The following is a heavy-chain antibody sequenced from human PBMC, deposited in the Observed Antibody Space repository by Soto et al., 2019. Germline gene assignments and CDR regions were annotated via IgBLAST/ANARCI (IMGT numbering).Heavy chain of an antibody. Sequence: QITLKESGPTLVKPTQTLTLTCTFSGFSLSTSGVGVAWSRQPPRKALEGLALIYRDDDKRYRPSLETRLTVTKDTAKNQVVLSMTNMDSVDTATYYCAYLPCSGGSCYWFSYSGMDVWGQGTTVTVSS. CDR2: IYRDDDK. J-gene: IGHJ6*02. CDR1: GFSLSTSGVG. V-gene: IGHV2-5*02. D-gene: IGHD2-15*01. CDR3: AYLPCSGGSCYWFSYSGMDV.